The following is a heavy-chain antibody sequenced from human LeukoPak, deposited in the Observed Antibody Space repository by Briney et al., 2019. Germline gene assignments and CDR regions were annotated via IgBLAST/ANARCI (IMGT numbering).Heavy chain of an antibody. D-gene: IGHD6-6*01. J-gene: IGHJ4*02. CDR1: GYTFTSYS. CDR2: ISAYNGNT. V-gene: IGHV1-18*01. CDR3: AREGGLVQ. Sequence: ASVKVSLKSSGYTFTSYSISWVRQARGQGREWLGWISAYNGNTNYAQKLQGRVTMTTDTSKSTVYRELRSLRSDDTGVYYCAREGGLVQWGQGTLVTVSS.